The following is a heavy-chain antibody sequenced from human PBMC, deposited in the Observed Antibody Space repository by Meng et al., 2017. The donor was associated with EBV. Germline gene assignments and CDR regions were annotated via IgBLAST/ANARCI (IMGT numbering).Heavy chain of an antibody. J-gene: IGHJ4*02. CDR2: INPNSGGT. Sequence: QGCLVESGGGVVRPGRSLGLSCAALGFTFSSDGMHWVRQAPGQGLEWMGRINPNSGGTNYAQKFQGRVTMTRDTSISTAYMELSRLRSDDTAVYYCASTEDPLNQWLGQDYWGQGTLVTVSS. CDR1: GFTFSSDG. V-gene: IGHV1-2*06. D-gene: IGHD6-19*01. CDR3: ASTEDPLNQWLGQDY.